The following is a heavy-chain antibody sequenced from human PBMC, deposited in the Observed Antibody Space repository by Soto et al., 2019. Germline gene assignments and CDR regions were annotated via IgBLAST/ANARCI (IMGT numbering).Heavy chain of an antibody. D-gene: IGHD5-12*01. V-gene: IGHV4-30-2*01. CDR1: GESISSRGYS. CDR2: SYHSGSA. CDR3: ACGDAGYDGFDV. Sequence: PSETLSLTCAVSGESISSRGYSWSWIRQPPGKDLEWIGYSYHSGSAYYNPPLKSRVIISVDRSKNQFSLKLSSVTTAETSVDGCACGDAGYDGFDVWGQGTMVTVSS. J-gene: IGHJ3*01.